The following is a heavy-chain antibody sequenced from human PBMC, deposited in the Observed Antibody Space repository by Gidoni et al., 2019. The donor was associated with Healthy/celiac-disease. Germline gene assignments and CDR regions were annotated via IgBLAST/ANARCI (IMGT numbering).Heavy chain of an antibody. CDR1: GCTCDDYT. D-gene: IGHD6-13*01. CDR3: AKEGAWQQLAWYFDL. J-gene: IGHJ2*01. V-gene: IGHV3-43*01. Sequence: EVQLVESGGVVVQPGGSRTLSCAASGCTCDDYTMHWVRQAPGKGLEWVSRISWDGGSTYHADSVTGRFTISRDNSKPSLYLQMNSLRTEDPALYYCAKEGAWQQLAWYFDLWGRGTLVTVSS. CDR2: ISWDGGST.